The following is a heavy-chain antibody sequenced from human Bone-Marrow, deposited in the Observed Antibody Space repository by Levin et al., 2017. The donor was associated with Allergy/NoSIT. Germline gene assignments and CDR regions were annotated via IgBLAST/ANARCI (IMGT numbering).Heavy chain of an antibody. D-gene: IGHD2-21*01. CDR2: IYTRGST. CDR3: AREEYNSGGYWNGFDI. V-gene: IGHV4-4*07. Sequence: SQTLSLTCTVSGASVTSHFWSWIRQPAGKELEWIGRIYTRGSTNYNPSLWSRVTLSVATSDNQFSLKLTSVNPADPAGSYCAREEYNSGGYWNGFDIWGQGTVVTVSS. J-gene: IGHJ3*02. CDR1: GASVTSHF.